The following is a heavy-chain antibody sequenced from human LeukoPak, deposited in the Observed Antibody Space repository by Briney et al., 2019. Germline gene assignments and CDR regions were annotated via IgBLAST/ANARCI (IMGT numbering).Heavy chain of an antibody. D-gene: IGHD6-19*01. Sequence: GGSLRLSCAASGFTFSSYWMSWVRQAPGKGLEWVGRIKSKIDGGTTDYAAPVKGRFTISRDDSKSTLYLQMNSLKTEDTAVYYCTANIPGYSSGWWLFDYWGQGTLVTVSS. CDR3: TANIPGYSSGWWLFDY. CDR1: GFTFSSYW. J-gene: IGHJ4*02. CDR2: IKSKIDGGTT. V-gene: IGHV3-15*01.